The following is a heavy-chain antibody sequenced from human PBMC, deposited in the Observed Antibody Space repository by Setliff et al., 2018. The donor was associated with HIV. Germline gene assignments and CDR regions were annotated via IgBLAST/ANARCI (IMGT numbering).Heavy chain of an antibody. J-gene: IGHJ1*01. Sequence: PSETLSLTCTVSAGSIRSSTYYWAWIRQPPGKGLEWIGTIYYSGSTYYNPSLKSRATISVDMSKNQFSLRLSSVTAADTAMYYCARHYGAVKSVVTVVAKYFPHWGQGTLVTVSS. CDR2: IYYSGST. CDR3: ARHYGAVKSVVTVVAKYFPH. CDR1: AGSIRSSTYY. V-gene: IGHV4-39*01. D-gene: IGHD2-21*02.